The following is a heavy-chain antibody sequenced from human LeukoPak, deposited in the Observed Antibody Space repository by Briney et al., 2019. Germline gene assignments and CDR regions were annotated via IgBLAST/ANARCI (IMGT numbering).Heavy chain of an antibody. Sequence: PGGSLRLSCAASGFTFSSYGMHWVRQAPGKGLEWVAVISYDGSNKYYADSVKGRFTISRDNAKNSLYLQMNSLKTEDTAVYYCTTYPTPTYDFWSGYYRVPGADAFDIWGQGTMVTVSS. CDR1: GFTFSSYG. J-gene: IGHJ3*02. V-gene: IGHV3-30*03. CDR3: TTYPTPTYDFWSGYYRVPGADAFDI. CDR2: ISYDGSNK. D-gene: IGHD3-3*01.